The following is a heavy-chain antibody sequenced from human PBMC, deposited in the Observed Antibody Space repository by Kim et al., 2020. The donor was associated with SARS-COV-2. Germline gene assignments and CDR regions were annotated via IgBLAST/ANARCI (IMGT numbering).Heavy chain of an antibody. D-gene: IGHD5-12*01. V-gene: IGHV1-69*13. CDR3: ARGWVDPDGDTPNWFDP. J-gene: IGHJ5*02. Sequence: SVKVSCKASGGTFSSYAISWVRQAPGQGLEWMGGIIPIFGTANYAQKFQGRVTITADESTSTAYMELSSLRSEDTAVYYCARGWVDPDGDTPNWFDPWGQGTLVTVSS. CDR2: IIPIFGTA. CDR1: GGTFSSYA.